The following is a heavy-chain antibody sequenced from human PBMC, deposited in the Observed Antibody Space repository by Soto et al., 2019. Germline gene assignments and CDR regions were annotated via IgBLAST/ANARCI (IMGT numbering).Heavy chain of an antibody. D-gene: IGHD5-12*01. CDR1: GVSISTYE. J-gene: IGHJ4*02. V-gene: IGHV4-4*07. CDR2: MHTSGST. Sequence: SVTRSLRCIVSGVSISTYEWNLLQTPAGKGLEWIGRMHTSGSTNYNPSLKSRVSMSVDTSKNHFSLKVSSVTAADTAVYYCARDEYGYGDSYDSWGQGTPVTFSS. CDR3: ARDEYGYGDSYDS.